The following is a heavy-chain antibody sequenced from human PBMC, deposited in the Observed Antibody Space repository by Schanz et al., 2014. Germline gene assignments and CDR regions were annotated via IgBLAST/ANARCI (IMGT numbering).Heavy chain of an antibody. CDR2: ISPYNGNT. CDR3: ARGGGPEDVFDI. Sequence: QVQLVQSGAEVKKPGASVKVSCKTSGYTFSSYGITWVRQAPGQGLEWMGWISPYNGNTNYAPKVQGRVTVTTDTSTSTVYMELRNLRSDDTAVYYCARGGGPEDVFDIWGQGTILTVSS. CDR1: GYTFSSYG. V-gene: IGHV1-18*01. D-gene: IGHD5-12*01. J-gene: IGHJ3*02.